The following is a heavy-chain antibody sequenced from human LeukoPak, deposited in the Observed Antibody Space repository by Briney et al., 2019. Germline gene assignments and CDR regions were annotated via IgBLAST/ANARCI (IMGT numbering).Heavy chain of an antibody. CDR3: ARGPNMGS. Sequence: ASVKVSCKASGYTFTRFDINWVRQATGQGLEWMGWMNPNSGKIDYAQKFQGRVTITGDTSISTAYMELSSLRSDDTAVYYCARGPNMGSWGQGTLVTVSS. CDR1: GYTFTRFD. J-gene: IGHJ4*02. D-gene: IGHD1-26*01. CDR2: MNPNSGKI. V-gene: IGHV1-8*03.